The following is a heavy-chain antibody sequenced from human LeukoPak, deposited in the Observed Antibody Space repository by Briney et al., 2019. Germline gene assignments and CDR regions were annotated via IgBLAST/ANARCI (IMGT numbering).Heavy chain of an antibody. Sequence: PGRSLRLSCAASGFTFSSYGMHWVRQAPGKGLEWVAVIWYDGSNKYYADSVKGRFTISRDNSKNTLYLQMNSLRAEDTAVYYCARTPDSSSWSFDYWGQGTLVTVS. J-gene: IGHJ4*02. CDR3: ARTPDSSSWSFDY. V-gene: IGHV3-33*01. CDR2: IWYDGSNK. D-gene: IGHD6-13*01. CDR1: GFTFSSYG.